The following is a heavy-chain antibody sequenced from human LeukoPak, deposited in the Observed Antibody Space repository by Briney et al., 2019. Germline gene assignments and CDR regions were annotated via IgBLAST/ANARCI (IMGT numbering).Heavy chain of an antibody. CDR3: ARVEGYCSSTSCQRGYWFDP. J-gene: IGHJ5*02. CDR1: GYTFTGYY. CDR2: ISAYNGNT. Sequence: ASVKVSCKASGYTFTGYYMHWVRQAPGQGLEWMGWISAYNGNTNYAQKLQGRVTMTTDTSTSTAYMELRSLRSDDTAVYYCARVEGYCSSTSCQRGYWFDPWGRGTLVTVSS. V-gene: IGHV1-18*04. D-gene: IGHD2-2*01.